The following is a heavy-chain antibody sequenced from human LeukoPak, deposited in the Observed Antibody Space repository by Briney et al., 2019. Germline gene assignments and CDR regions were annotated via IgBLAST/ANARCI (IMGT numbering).Heavy chain of an antibody. D-gene: IGHD6-13*01. CDR2: ISGSSGTT. CDR1: GFIFSSYA. V-gene: IGHV3-23*01. J-gene: IGHJ5*02. Sequence: GGSLRLSCAASGFIFSSYAMSWVRQAPGKGLEWVSAISGSSGTTYYADSVKGRFTISRDNSKNTLYLQMNSLRVEDTAVYYCAKGRAASGTNWFDPWGQGTLVTVSS. CDR3: AKGRAASGTNWFDP.